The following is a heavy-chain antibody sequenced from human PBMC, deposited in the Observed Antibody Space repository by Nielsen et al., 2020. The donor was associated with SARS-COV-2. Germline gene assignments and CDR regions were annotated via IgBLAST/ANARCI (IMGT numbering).Heavy chain of an antibody. CDR3: ARFLYGSRSFDY. CDR2: INHSGST. Sequence: PGKGLEWIGEINHSGSTNYNPSLKSRVTISVDTSKNQFSLKLSSVTAADTAVYYCARFLYGSRSFDYWGQGTLVTVSS. J-gene: IGHJ4*02. V-gene: IGHV4-34*01. D-gene: IGHD3-10*01.